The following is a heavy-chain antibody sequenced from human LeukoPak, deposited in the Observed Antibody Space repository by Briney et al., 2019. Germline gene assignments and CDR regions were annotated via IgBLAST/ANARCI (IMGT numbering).Heavy chain of an antibody. Sequence: PSETLSLTCTVSGGSISSYYMSWIRQAPGKGLEWVSYISSSGSTIYYADSVKGRFTISRDNAKNSLYLQMNSLRAEDTAVYYCARGGYDFWSGYYRPDAFDIWGQGTMVTVSS. D-gene: IGHD3-3*01. CDR1: GGSISSYY. J-gene: IGHJ3*02. V-gene: IGHV3-11*04. CDR3: ARGGYDFWSGYYRPDAFDI. CDR2: ISSSGSTI.